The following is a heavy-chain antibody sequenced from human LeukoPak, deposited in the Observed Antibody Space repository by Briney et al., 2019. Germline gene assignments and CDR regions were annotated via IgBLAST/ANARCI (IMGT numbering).Heavy chain of an antibody. D-gene: IGHD4-23*01. Sequence: GGSLRLSCAASGFTLSSLAVSWVRQAPGRGLEWVSAIRGSGGSTHYADSVKGRFAISRDNSKNTLYLQMHILRAEDTAVYYCAKIPPHLGGRQIDYWGQGTLVTVSS. V-gene: IGHV3-23*01. CDR2: IRGSGGST. J-gene: IGHJ4*02. CDR3: AKIPPHLGGRQIDY. CDR1: GFTLSSLA.